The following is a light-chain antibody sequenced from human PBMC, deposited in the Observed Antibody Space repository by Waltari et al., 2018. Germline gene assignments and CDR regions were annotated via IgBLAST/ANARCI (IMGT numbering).Light chain of an antibody. V-gene: IGKV1-12*01. CDR2: AAS. CDR1: QGISNL. Sequence: DISMPQSPSSVSASVGDRVTIPCRATQGISNLLAWYQQKPGKAPKLLIYAASSLQTGGPERFSGSGSGTEFTLTISSLQPEDFATYYCQQDSSFPITFGPGTKVEIK. CDR3: QQDSSFPIT. J-gene: IGKJ3*01.